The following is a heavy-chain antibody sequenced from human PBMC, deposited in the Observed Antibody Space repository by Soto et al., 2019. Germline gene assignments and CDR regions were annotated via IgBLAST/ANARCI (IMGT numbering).Heavy chain of an antibody. CDR1: GITFSSYS. CDR3: ARGTVFSPIYYYYGMDV. Sequence: GGSLRLSCAASGITFSSYSMNWVRQAPGKGLEWVSYISSSSSTIYYADSVKGRFTISRDNAKNSLYLQMNSLRAEDTAVYYCARGTVFSPIYYYYGMDVWGQGTTVTVSS. J-gene: IGHJ6*02. CDR2: ISSSSSTI. V-gene: IGHV3-48*01. D-gene: IGHD4-17*01.